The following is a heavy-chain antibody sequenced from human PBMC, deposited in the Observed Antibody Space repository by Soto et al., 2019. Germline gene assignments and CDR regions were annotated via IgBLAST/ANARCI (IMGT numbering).Heavy chain of an antibody. J-gene: IGHJ4*02. CDR2: IYHTGKT. Sequence: QVQLQEMGPGLVKPSQTLTITCTVSGDSVNTAYWSWIRQLPGKGLEWMGNIYHTGKTFYNPSLKGRVAICIDTSTPPFSLKVRSVTAADTAVYYCARTDAYNSSFFDSWGQGTVVTVSS. D-gene: IGHD6-6*01. V-gene: IGHV4-31*03. CDR3: ARTDAYNSSFFDS. CDR1: GDSVNTAY.